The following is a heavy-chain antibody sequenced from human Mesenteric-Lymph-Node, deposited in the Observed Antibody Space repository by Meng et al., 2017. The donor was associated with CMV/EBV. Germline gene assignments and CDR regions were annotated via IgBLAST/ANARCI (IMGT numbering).Heavy chain of an antibody. D-gene: IGHD6-13*01. Sequence: SETLSLTCTVSGGSISSSSYYWGWIRQPPGKGLEWIGSIYYSGSTYYNPSLKSRVAISVDTSKNQFSLKLSSVTAADTAVYYCARQPGIAAAGLDYWGQGRLVTVSS. J-gene: IGHJ4*02. V-gene: IGHV4-39*01. CDR2: IYYSGST. CDR1: GGSISSSSYY. CDR3: ARQPGIAAAGLDY.